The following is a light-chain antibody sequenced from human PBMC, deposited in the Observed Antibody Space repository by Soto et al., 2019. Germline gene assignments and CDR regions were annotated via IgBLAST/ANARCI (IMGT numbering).Light chain of an antibody. CDR3: QQYNSYSPRT. CDR1: QSISSW. J-gene: IGKJ1*01. Sequence: DIQMTQSPSTLSASVVDRVTITGRASQSISSWLAWYQQRPGKPPKLLIYDASSLESGVPSRFSGSGSGTEFTLTISSLQPDDFATYYCQQYNSYSPRTFGQGTKVDIK. V-gene: IGKV1-5*01. CDR2: DAS.